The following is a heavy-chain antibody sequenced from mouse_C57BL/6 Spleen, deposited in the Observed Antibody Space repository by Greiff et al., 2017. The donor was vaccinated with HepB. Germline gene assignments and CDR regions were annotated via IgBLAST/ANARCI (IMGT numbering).Heavy chain of an antibody. D-gene: IGHD1-1*01. CDR2: IDPSDSYT. Sequence: QVQLKQSGAELVMPGASVKLSCKASGYTFTSYWMHWVKQRPGQGLEWIGEIDPSDSYTNYNQKFKGKSTLTVDKSSSTAYMQLSSLTSEDSAVYYCARWGTTVVAPFDYWGQGTTLTVSS. CDR1: GYTFTSYW. J-gene: IGHJ2*01. V-gene: IGHV1-69*01. CDR3: ARWGTTVVAPFDY.